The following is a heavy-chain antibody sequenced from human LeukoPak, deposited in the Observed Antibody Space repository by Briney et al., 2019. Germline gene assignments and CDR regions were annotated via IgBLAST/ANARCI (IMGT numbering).Heavy chain of an antibody. CDR2: IYNSGST. CDR1: GGSISSYY. D-gene: IGHD3-9*01. J-gene: IGHJ6*02. CDR3: TRGYYDILGVRYGMDV. V-gene: IGHV4-59*01. Sequence: PSETLSLTCTVSGGSISSYYWSWIRQPPGKGLEWLGYIYNSGSTNYNPSLKSRVTISVDTSKNQFSLKLSSVTAADTAVYYCTRGYYDILGVRYGMDVWGQGTTVTVSS.